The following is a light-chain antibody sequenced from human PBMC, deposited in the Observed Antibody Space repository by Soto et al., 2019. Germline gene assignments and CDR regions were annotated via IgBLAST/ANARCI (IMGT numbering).Light chain of an antibody. CDR3: QQYNNYLIT. Sequence: AIQMTQSPSSLSASVGDRVTITCRASQDIRNDLAWYQQKPGQAPHLLIFAAFNLQSRVPSRFSGSGSGTEITLTISSLQPDDFATYYCQQYNNYLITFGQGTRLEIK. CDR2: AAF. V-gene: IGKV1-6*01. CDR1: QDIRND. J-gene: IGKJ5*01.